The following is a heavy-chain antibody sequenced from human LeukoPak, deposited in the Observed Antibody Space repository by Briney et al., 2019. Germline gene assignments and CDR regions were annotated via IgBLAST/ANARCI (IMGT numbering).Heavy chain of an antibody. CDR2: IWYDGSNK. Sequence: GGSLRLSCAASGFTFSSYGMHWVRQAPGKGLGWVAVIWYDGSNKYYADSVKGRFTISRDNSKNTLYLQMNSLRAEDTAVYYCARGGLFGVVITPDAFDIWGQGTMVTVSS. CDR1: GFTFSSYG. V-gene: IGHV3-33*01. D-gene: IGHD3-3*01. J-gene: IGHJ3*02. CDR3: ARGGLFGVVITPDAFDI.